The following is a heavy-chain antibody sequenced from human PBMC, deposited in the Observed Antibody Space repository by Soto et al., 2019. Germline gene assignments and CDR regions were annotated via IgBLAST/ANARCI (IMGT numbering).Heavy chain of an antibody. CDR3: GGDHGNYGTFDR. J-gene: IGHJ4*02. D-gene: IGHD4-17*01. CDR1: GDISPRYG. CDR2: INCYNGVT. Sequence: ASVKVSCKASGDISPRYGISWVRQAPGQGLEWLGWINCYNGVTNYAQSLQGRGTLTTDSSTSTAYRGVGGLSFDNTAVYYWGGDHGNYGTFDRGGQGPLVPVS. V-gene: IGHV1-18*01.